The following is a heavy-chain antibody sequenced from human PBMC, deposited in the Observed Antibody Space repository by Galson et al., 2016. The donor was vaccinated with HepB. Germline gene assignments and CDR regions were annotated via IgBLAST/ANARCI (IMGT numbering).Heavy chain of an antibody. J-gene: IGHJ3*01. Sequence: VSCKASGYTFTAYTLHWVRQAPGQRLEWMGWINPGYGDTKSSQNFQGRVTITRDTSASTVYMELGSLRSEDTAVYYCARGPHDYTNLFDAFDVWGHGTMVTVSS. CDR3: ARGPHDYTNLFDAFDV. V-gene: IGHV1-3*01. CDR1: GYTFTAYT. D-gene: IGHD4-11*01. CDR2: INPGYGDT.